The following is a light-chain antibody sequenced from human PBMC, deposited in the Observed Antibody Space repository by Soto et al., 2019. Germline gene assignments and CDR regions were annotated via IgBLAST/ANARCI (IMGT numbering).Light chain of an antibody. CDR3: QSYDSSLSGWV. CDR2: GYS. V-gene: IGLV1-40*01. CDR1: SSNIGAEYD. Sequence: QSVLTQPPSVSGAPGQRVTISFTGSSSNIGAEYDVHWYQQLPRTAPKLLIYGYSNLPSGVPDRFSGSKSGTSASLAITGLQAEDEADYYCQSYDSSLSGWVFGGGTKVTVL. J-gene: IGLJ3*02.